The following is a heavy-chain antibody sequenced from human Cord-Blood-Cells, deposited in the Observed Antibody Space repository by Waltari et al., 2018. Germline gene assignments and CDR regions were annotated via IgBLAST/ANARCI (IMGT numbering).Heavy chain of an antibody. CDR3: ARSTVTFNWFDP. D-gene: IGHD4-4*01. J-gene: IGHJ5*02. CDR2: IYYSGST. Sequence: QVQLQESGPGLVKPSETLSLTCTVSGGSISSYYWSWIRQPPGKGLEWIGYIYYSGSTNYNPSLKSRVTISVDTSKNQFSLKLSSVTAADTAVYYCARSTVTFNWFDPWGQGTLVTVSS. V-gene: IGHV4-59*01. CDR1: GGSISSYY.